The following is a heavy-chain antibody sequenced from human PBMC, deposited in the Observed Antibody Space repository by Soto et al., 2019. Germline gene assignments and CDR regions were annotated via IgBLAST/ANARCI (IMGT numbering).Heavy chain of an antibody. V-gene: IGHV1-69*06. CDR2: IIPIFGTA. J-gene: IGHJ4*02. Sequence: SVKVSCKASGGTFSSYAISWVRQAPGQGLEWMGGIIPIFGTANYAQKFQGRVTITADKSTSTAYMELSSLRSEDTAVYYCARDLHNSRAEYYFDYWGQGTLVTVSS. CDR1: GGTFSSYA. CDR3: ARDLHNSRAEYYFDY. D-gene: IGHD6-13*01.